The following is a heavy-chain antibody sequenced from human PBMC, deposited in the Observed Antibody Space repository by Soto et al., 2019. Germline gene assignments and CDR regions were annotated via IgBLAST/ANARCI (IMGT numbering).Heavy chain of an antibody. CDR3: ARVKLATITHFAWPRLQHNWFDP. V-gene: IGHV4-59*01. J-gene: IGHJ5*02. CDR2: IYYSGST. D-gene: IGHD5-12*01. CDR1: GGSISSYY. Sequence: SETLSLTCTVSGGSISSYYWSWIRQPPGKGLEWIGYIYYSGSTNYNPSLKSRVTISVDTSKNQFSLKLSSVIAADTAVYYCARVKLATITHFAWPRLQHNWFDPWGQGTLVTVSS.